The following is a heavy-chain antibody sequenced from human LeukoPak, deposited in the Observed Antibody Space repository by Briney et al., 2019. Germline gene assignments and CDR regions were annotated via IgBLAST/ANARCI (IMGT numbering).Heavy chain of an antibody. V-gene: IGHV2-70*04. J-gene: IGHJ4*02. CDR1: GFSLSTSGMR. CDR2: IDWDDDK. D-gene: IGHD6-19*01. CDR3: ARSGIAVAGTGDYFDY. Sequence: SGPTLVNPTQTLTLTCTFSGFSLSTSGMRVSWIRQPPGKALEWLARIDWDDDKFYSTSLKTRLTISKDTSKNQVVLTMTNMDPVDTATYYCARSGIAVAGTGDYFDYWGQGTLVTVSS.